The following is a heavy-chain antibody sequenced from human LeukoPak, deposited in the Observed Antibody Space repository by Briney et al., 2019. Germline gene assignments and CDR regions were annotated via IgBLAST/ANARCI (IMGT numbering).Heavy chain of an antibody. CDR2: INHSGST. CDR3: ARGPYCSGGSCYSRAEYFQH. CDR1: GGSISSYY. J-gene: IGHJ1*01. D-gene: IGHD2-15*01. V-gene: IGHV4-34*01. Sequence: SETLSLTCTVSGGSISSYYWSWIRQPPGKGLEWIGEINHSGSTNYNPSLKSRVTISVDTSKNQFSLKLSSVTAADTAVYYCARGPYCSGGSCYSRAEYFQHWGQGTLVTVSS.